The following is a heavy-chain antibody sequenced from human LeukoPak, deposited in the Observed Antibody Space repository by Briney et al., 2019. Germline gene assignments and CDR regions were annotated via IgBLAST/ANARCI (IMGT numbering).Heavy chain of an antibody. Sequence: KPSETLSLTCTVSGGSISSYYWSWIRQPPGKGLEWIGYIYYSGSTNYNPSLKSRVTISVDTSKNQFSLKLSSVTAADTAVYYCAGRDKVGYSSSSGGGWFDPWGQGTLVTVSS. D-gene: IGHD6-6*01. J-gene: IGHJ5*02. V-gene: IGHV4-59*12. CDR2: IYYSGST. CDR1: GGSISSYY. CDR3: AGRDKVGYSSSSGGGWFDP.